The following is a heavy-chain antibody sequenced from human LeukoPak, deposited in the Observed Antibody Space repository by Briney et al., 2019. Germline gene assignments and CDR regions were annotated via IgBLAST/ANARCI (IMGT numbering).Heavy chain of an antibody. CDR1: GGSISSSSYY. CDR3: ARDRGYSGSSHDAFDI. CDR2: INHSGST. D-gene: IGHD1-26*01. V-gene: IGHV4-39*07. Sequence: SETLSLTCTVSGGSISSSSYYWSWIRQPPGKGLEWIGEINHSGSTNYNPSLKSRVTISVDTSKNQFSLKLSSVTAADTAVYYCARDRGYSGSSHDAFDIWGQGTMVTVSS. J-gene: IGHJ3*02.